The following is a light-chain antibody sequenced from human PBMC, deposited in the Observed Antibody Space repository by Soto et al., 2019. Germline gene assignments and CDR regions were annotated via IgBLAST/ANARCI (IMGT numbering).Light chain of an antibody. Sequence: IVLTHSPATLSLSPGERATLSCRASQSVSSCLAWYQQKPGQAPRLLIYDASNRATGIPARFSGSGSGTDFTLTISRMEPEDFAVYCCQQYGSSPRTFGQGTKVDIK. CDR1: QSVSSC. CDR3: QQYGSSPRT. CDR2: DAS. J-gene: IGKJ1*01. V-gene: IGKV3-11*01.